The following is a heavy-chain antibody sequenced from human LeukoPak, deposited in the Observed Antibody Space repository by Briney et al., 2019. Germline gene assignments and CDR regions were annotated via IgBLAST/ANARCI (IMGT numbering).Heavy chain of an antibody. J-gene: IGHJ4*02. CDR1: GFTFSSYA. Sequence: PGGSLRLSCTAAGFTFSSYAMSWVREAPARGLEGVARLRGNGDTFYADCVKGRCTLSRDESRKKVYLQLNNLRVEATADYYCEQASWVSRADEVLWGQGNVVTVSS. CDR2: LRGNGDT. CDR3: EQASWVSRADEVL. V-gene: IGHV3-23*01. D-gene: IGHD3-16*01.